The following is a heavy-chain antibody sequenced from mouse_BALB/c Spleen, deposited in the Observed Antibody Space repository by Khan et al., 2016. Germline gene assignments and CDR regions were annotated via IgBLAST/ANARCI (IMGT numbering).Heavy chain of an antibody. CDR1: GYTFTNYG. Sequence: QIQLVQSGPELKKPGETVKISCKASGYTFTNYGMNWVKQAPGKGLKWMGWINTYTGEPTYADDFKGRFAFSLDTSASTAYLQIDNLKNEDTATYFCAAYYRGAMDYWGQGTSVTVSS. V-gene: IGHV9-3-1*01. CDR3: AAYYRGAMDY. CDR2: INTYTGEP. D-gene: IGHD2-14*01. J-gene: IGHJ4*01.